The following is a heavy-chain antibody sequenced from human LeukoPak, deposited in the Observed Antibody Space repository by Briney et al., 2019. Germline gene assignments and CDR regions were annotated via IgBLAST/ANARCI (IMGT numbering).Heavy chain of an antibody. Sequence: GGSLRLSCAASGFTFSSYWMSWVRQAPGKGLEWVANIKQDGSEKYYVDSVKGRFTISRDNSKNTLYLQMNSLRAEDTAVYYCARSCSGGSCSGYYFDYWGQGTLVTVSS. CDR1: GFTFSSYW. V-gene: IGHV3-7*01. J-gene: IGHJ4*02. CDR2: IKQDGSEK. D-gene: IGHD2-15*01. CDR3: ARSCSGGSCSGYYFDY.